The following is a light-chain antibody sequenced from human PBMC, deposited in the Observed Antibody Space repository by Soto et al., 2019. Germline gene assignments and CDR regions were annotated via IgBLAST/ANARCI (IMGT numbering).Light chain of an antibody. Sequence: EIVMTQSPATLSVSPGXRATLSCRASQNVGNNLVWYQQKPGQAPRLLIYGASTRAAGIPDRFSGSGSGTEFTLTISGLQSDDFAVYYCQQFNNWPPWTFGQGTKVDTK. CDR1: QNVGNN. CDR2: GAS. CDR3: QQFNNWPPWT. J-gene: IGKJ1*01. V-gene: IGKV3-15*01.